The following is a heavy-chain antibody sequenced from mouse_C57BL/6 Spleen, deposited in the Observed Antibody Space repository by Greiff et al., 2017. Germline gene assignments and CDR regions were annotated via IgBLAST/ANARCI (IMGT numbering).Heavy chain of an antibody. V-gene: IGHV3-6*01. CDR3: ARGIYYDYDRDYYYAMDY. D-gene: IGHD2-4*01. CDR1: GYSITSGYY. J-gene: IGHJ4*01. Sequence: ESGPGLVKPSQSLSLTCSVTGYSITSGYYWNWIRQFPGNKLEWMGYISYDGSNNYNPSLKNLISITRDTTKNQFFLKLNSVTTEDTATYYCARGIYYDYDRDYYYAMDYWGQGTSVTVSS. CDR2: ISYDGSN.